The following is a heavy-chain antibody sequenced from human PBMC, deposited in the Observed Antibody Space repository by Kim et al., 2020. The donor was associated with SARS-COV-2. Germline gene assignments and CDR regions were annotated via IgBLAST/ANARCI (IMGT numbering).Heavy chain of an antibody. CDR1: GFTFSSNG. CDR3: ARDGYCSSTSCYASYYFDY. V-gene: IGHV3-33*05. D-gene: IGHD2-2*03. Sequence: GGSLRLSCAASGFTFSSNGMHWVRQAPGKGLEWVAVISYDGSNKYYADSVKGRFTISRDNSKNTLYLQMNSLRAEDTAVYYCARDGYCSSTSCYASYYFDYWGQGTLVTVSS. CDR2: ISYDGSNK. J-gene: IGHJ4*02.